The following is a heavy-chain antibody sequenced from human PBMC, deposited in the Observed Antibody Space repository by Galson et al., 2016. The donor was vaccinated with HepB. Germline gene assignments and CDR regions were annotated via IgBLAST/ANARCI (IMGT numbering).Heavy chain of an antibody. D-gene: IGHD2-21*02. Sequence: SVKVSCKASGYIFTTYYIQWVRQAPGQGLEWMGIINPSGGSTTYAPKFQGRVTMTRDTSTSTVYMELSSLTSEDTAVYYCARDPGVANCGGDCYSGAFDIWGQGTMVTVSS. CDR2: INPSGGST. CDR1: GYIFTTYY. V-gene: IGHV1-46*01. CDR3: ARDPGVANCGGDCYSGAFDI. J-gene: IGHJ3*02.